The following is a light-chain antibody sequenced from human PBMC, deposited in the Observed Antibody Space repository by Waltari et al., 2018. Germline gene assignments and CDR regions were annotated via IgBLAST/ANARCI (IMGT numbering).Light chain of an antibody. V-gene: IGLV4-69*01. Sequence: QLVLTQSPSASASLGAAVKLTCTLDSGHSNNIVAWLQRRPEKGPRYLMKVNRDGSHTQGDDIPDRFSGSSSGPERYLTISRLQSEDEADYYCQTGGHGTWVFGGGTKLTVV. CDR2: VNRDGSH. J-gene: IGLJ3*02. CDR3: QTGGHGTWV. CDR1: SGHSNNI.